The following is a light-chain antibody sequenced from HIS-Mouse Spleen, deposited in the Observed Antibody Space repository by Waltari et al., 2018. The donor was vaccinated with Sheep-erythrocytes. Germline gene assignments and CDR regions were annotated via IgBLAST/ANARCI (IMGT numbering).Light chain of an antibody. Sequence: QSALTQPRSVSGSPGQSVTISCTGTSSDVGGYNYVSWYQQHPGKAPKLMIYDVSKRPSGVPDRFSGSKSGNPASLHISGLQAEDEADYFCCSYAGSYNHVFATGTKVTVL. CDR3: CSYAGSYNHV. V-gene: IGLV2-11*01. CDR2: DVS. CDR1: SSDVGGYNY. J-gene: IGLJ1*01.